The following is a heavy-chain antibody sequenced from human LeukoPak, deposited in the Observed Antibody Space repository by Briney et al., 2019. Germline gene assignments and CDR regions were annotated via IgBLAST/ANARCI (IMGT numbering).Heavy chain of an antibody. V-gene: IGHV3-30-3*01. CDR3: ARGRVYSSSSIVH. J-gene: IGHJ4*02. Sequence: PGGSLRLSCAASGFTFSSYAMHWVRQAPGKGLEWVAVISYDGSSKYYADSVKGRFTISRDNSKNTLYLQMNSLRAEDTAVYYCARGRVYSSSSIVHWGQGTLVTVSS. D-gene: IGHD6-6*01. CDR2: ISYDGSSK. CDR1: GFTFSSYA.